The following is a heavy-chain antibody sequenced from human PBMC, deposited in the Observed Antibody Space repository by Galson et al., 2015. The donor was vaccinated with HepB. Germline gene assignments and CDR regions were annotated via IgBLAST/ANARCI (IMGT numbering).Heavy chain of an antibody. J-gene: IGHJ3*02. CDR2: IYYNGNT. V-gene: IGHV4-39*02. Sequence: ETLSLTCTVSGGSISNSRYYWGWIRQPPGKGLEWIGHIYYNGNTYYNPSLKSRVTISVDTSKNQFSLKLSSVTAADTAVYYCARASPDSGNYGLPDAFDIWGQGTMITVSS. CDR1: GGSISNSRYY. D-gene: IGHD3-10*01. CDR3: ARASPDSGNYGLPDAFDI.